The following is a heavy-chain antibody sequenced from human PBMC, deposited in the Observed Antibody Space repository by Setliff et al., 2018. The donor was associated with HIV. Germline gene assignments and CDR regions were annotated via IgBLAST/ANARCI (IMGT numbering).Heavy chain of an antibody. J-gene: IGHJ4*02. D-gene: IGHD3-3*01. CDR3: ARLEWFSKNFDS. Sequence: PGGSLRLSCSASGSTFTKNWINWVRQVPGKGLVWVSRISSDGTERDYAATVKGRFTISRDNAKNTVDLQMSSLTAEDTALYYCARLEWFSKNFDSWGQGTLVTVSS. V-gene: IGHV3-74*01. CDR2: ISSDGTER. CDR1: GSTFTKNW.